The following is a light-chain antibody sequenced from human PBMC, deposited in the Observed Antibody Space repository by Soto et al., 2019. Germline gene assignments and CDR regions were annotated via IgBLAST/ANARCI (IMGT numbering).Light chain of an antibody. Sequence: SALTQPPSASGSPGQSVTFSCTGTSSDVGGYNYVSWYQQHPGKAPKLMIYEVSKRPSGVPDRFSGSKSGNTASLTVAGLQAEDEADYYCSSYAGSNNPVVFGGGTKLTV. V-gene: IGLV2-8*01. CDR1: SSDVGGYNY. CDR3: SSYAGSNNPVV. CDR2: EVS. J-gene: IGLJ2*01.